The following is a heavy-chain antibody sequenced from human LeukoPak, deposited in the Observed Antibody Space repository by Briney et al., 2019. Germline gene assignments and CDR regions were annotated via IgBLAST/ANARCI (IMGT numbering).Heavy chain of an antibody. Sequence: LPGRSLRLSCAASGFTFSSYGMHWVRQAPGKGLEWVAVIWYDGSNKYYADSVKGRFTISRDNSKNTLYLQMNSLRAEDTAVYYCARRLQYYYDSSGYRVGYYFDYWGQGTLVTVSS. J-gene: IGHJ4*02. CDR3: ARRLQYYYDSSGYRVGYYFDY. D-gene: IGHD3-22*01. CDR2: IWYDGSNK. V-gene: IGHV3-33*01. CDR1: GFTFSSYG.